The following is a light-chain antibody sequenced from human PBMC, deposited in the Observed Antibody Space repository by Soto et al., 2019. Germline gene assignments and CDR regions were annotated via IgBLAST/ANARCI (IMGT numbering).Light chain of an antibody. CDR3: QQTHTSPIT. CDR2: GAS. J-gene: IGKJ5*01. V-gene: IGKV1-39*01. Sequence: DFQLTQSPPSLSASVGDRVTITCRASQNIRNSLNWYQHKTGKAPKLLIYGASSLENGVPSRVSGSGYGTEFTLTIDSLEVEDFATYYCQQTHTSPITFGQGTRLDIK. CDR1: QNIRNS.